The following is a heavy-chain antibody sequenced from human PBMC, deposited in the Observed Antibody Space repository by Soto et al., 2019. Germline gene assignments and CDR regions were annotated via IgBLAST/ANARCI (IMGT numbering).Heavy chain of an antibody. CDR2: ISYDGNNK. D-gene: IGHD3-3*01. Sequence: GGSLRLSCAASGFTFSSYAMHWVRQAPGKGLEWVAVISYDGNNKYYADSVKGRFTISRDNSKNTLYLQMNSLRAEDTAVYYCAREVDSDAFDIWGQGTMVTVSS. CDR3: AREVDSDAFDI. V-gene: IGHV3-30-3*01. J-gene: IGHJ3*02. CDR1: GFTFSSYA.